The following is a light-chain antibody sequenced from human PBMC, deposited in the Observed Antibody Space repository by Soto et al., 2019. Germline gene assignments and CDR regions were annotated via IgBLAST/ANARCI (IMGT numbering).Light chain of an antibody. CDR3: QQSYSTPRT. J-gene: IGKJ1*01. CDR1: QSISSY. Sequence: DIQMTQSPSSLSASVGDRVTITCRASQSISSYVNWYQQKPGKAPKFLIYAASSLQSGVPSRFSGSGSGTDFPLTISSLQPEDFATYYCQQSYSTPRTFGQGTKVEIK. V-gene: IGKV1-39*01. CDR2: AAS.